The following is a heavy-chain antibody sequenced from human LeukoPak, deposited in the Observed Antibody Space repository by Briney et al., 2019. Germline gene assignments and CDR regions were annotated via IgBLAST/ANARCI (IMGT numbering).Heavy chain of an antibody. CDR2: ISGSGGST. Sequence: GGSLRLSCAASGFTFSSYAMSWVRQAPGKGLEWVSAISGSGGSTYYADSVKGRFTISRDNSNNTPLLQMNTLRAEDTAAYYCAEHEEGVLLRRLLDKWGQGTLVTVSS. J-gene: IGHJ4*02. CDR1: GFTFSSYA. D-gene: IGHD3-10*01. V-gene: IGHV3-23*01. CDR3: AEHEEGVLLRRLLDK.